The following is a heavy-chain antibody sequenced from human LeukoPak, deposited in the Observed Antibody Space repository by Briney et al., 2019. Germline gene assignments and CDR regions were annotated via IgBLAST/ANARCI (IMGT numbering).Heavy chain of an antibody. CDR3: AKEGGTYDFWSVYYFSLDY. CDR1: RFTFSDYY. V-gene: IGHV3-11*04. D-gene: IGHD3-3*01. J-gene: IGHJ4*02. Sequence: GGSLRLSCAASRFTFSDYYMSWIRQAPGKGLEWISYISSSGSTIYYADSVKGRFTISRDNAKNSLFLQMNSLRAEDTAVYYCAKEGGTYDFWSVYYFSLDYWGQGTLVTVSS. CDR2: ISSSGSTI.